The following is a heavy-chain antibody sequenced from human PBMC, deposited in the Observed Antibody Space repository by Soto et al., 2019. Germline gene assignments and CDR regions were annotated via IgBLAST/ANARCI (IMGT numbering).Heavy chain of an antibody. Sequence: GGSLRLSCAASGFTFSSYAMSWVRQAPGKGLEWVSAISGSGGSTYYADSVKGRFTISRDNSKNTLYLQMNSLRAEDTAVYYCAKWTAAGYGDYGSFSDYFDYWGQGTLVTVSS. D-gene: IGHD4-17*01. CDR2: ISGSGGST. J-gene: IGHJ4*02. CDR1: GFTFSSYA. CDR3: AKWTAAGYGDYGSFSDYFDY. V-gene: IGHV3-23*01.